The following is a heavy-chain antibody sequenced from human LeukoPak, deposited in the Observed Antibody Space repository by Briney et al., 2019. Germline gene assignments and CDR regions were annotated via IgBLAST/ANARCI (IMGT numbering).Heavy chain of an antibody. J-gene: IGHJ4*02. V-gene: IGHV3-23*01. Sequence: GGSLRLSCAASGFTFSSYAMSWVRQAPGKGLEWVSAICGSGGSTYYADSVKGRFTISRDNSKNTLYLQMNSLRAEDTAVYYCAKDFFGGVVAATPFRPPFDYWGQGTLVTVSS. CDR2: ICGSGGST. CDR3: AKDFFGGVVAATPFRPPFDY. CDR1: GFTFSSYA. D-gene: IGHD2-15*01.